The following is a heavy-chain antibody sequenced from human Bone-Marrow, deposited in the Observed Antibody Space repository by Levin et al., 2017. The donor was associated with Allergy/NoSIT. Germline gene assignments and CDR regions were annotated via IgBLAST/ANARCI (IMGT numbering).Heavy chain of an antibody. D-gene: IGHD3-22*01. J-gene: IGHJ4*01. V-gene: IGHV3-23*01. CDR3: AKDIPSLSITMILRETL. CDR2: LSGSGDNT. Sequence: GGSLRLSCAASGFTFTSYAMSWVRQAPGKGLQWVSSLSGSGDNTYYADSVKGRFTISRDNSKNTLYLQMNSLSAEDTAVYYCAKDIPSLSITMILRETLWGHGTLVTVSS. CDR1: GFTFTSYA.